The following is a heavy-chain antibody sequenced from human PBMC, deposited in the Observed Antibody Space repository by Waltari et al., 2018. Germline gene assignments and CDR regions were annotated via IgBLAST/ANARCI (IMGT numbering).Heavy chain of an antibody. CDR2: IKQDESEK. CDR3: ASGPV. Sequence: EVQLVESGGGLVPPGGSLRLPCAASGFTFSTSWMSWLRQAPGMGLDWVASIKQDESEKYYVDSGRGRFTISRDNTKNSLYLQMNSLRAEDTAIYHCASGPVWGQGTLVTVSS. CDR1: GFTFSTSW. V-gene: IGHV3-7*01. J-gene: IGHJ4*02.